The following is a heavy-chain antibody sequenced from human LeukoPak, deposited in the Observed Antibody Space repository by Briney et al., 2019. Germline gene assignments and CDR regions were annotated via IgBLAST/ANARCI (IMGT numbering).Heavy chain of an antibody. J-gene: IGHJ4*02. V-gene: IGHV3-7*03. CDR3: AKVSESNYDILTGYYTPYYFDY. D-gene: IGHD3-9*01. CDR1: GFTFSTYW. Sequence: GGSLRLSCAACGFTFSTYWMSWVRQAPGKGLEWVANIKQDGSEKYYVDSVKGRFTISRDNSKNILYLQMNSLRADDTAVYYCAKVSESNYDILTGYYTPYYFDYWGQGTLVTVSS. CDR2: IKQDGSEK.